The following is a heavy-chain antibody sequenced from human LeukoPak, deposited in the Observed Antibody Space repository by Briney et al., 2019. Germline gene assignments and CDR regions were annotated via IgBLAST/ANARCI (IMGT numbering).Heavy chain of an antibody. Sequence: SETLSLTCTVSGGSISSSSYYWGWIRQPPGKGLEWIGSIYYSGSTYYNPSLKSRVTISVDTSKNQFSLKLSSVTAADTAVYYCARGGYSSSWYDSYYYYYMDVWGKGTTVTISS. J-gene: IGHJ6*03. V-gene: IGHV4-39*07. CDR2: IYYSGST. CDR1: GGSISSSSYY. CDR3: ARGGYSSSWYDSYYYYYMDV. D-gene: IGHD6-13*01.